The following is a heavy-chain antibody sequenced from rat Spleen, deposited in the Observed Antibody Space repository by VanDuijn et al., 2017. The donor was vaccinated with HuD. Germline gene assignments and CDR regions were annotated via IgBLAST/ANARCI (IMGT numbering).Heavy chain of an antibody. Sequence: EVQLVESDGGLVQPGRSLNLSCAASGFTFSDFFMAWVRQAPAKGLEWVATISSDGSSTYYRDSVKGRFTISRDNAKSTLYLQMNSLRSEDTATYYCTREAIAATDYWGQGVMVTVSS. V-gene: IGHV5-29*01. CDR1: GFTFSDFF. CDR2: ISSDGSST. D-gene: IGHD1-2*01. CDR3: TREAIAATDY. J-gene: IGHJ2*01.